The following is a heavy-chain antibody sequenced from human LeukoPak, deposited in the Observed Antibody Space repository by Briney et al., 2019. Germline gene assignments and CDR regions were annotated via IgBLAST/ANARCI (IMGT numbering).Heavy chain of an antibody. Sequence: SETLSLTCTASGGSISSYYWSWIRQPPGKGLEWIGYIYYSGSTNYNPSLKSRVTISVDTSKNQFSLKLSSVTAADTAVYYCARGDFYYFDYWGQGTLVTVSS. CDR2: IYYSGST. CDR1: GGSISSYY. V-gene: IGHV4-59*01. J-gene: IGHJ4*02. CDR3: ARGDFYYFDY.